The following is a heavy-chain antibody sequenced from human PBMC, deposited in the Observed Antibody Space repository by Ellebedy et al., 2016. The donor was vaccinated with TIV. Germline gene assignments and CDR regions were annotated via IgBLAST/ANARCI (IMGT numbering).Heavy chain of an antibody. CDR1: GGSFSSYY. CDR3: ARLRQSRDRSHWYFDL. V-gene: IGHV4-4*07. Sequence: SETLSLTXTVSGGSFSSYYWSWIRQSAGKGLEWIGRIFMSGSTTYNPSLKNRVTMSVDASTTQLSLNLTPVTAADTAVYFCARLRQSRDRSHWYFDLWGRGTLVTVSS. D-gene: IGHD1-14*01. J-gene: IGHJ2*01. CDR2: IFMSGST.